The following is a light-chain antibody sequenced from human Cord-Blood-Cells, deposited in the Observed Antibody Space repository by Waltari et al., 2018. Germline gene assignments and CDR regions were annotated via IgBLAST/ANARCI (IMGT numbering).Light chain of an antibody. CDR3: QQFNSYPHTFT. V-gene: IGKV1-13*02. Sequence: ASHLTQSPSSLSASVVDRVIITCRASQGISSALAWYQQKPGKAAKLLIYDASSLASGVPSRFSGSGSGTDFTLTISRLQPEDFATYYCQQFNSYPHTFTFGPGTKVDIK. J-gene: IGKJ3*01. CDR1: QGISSA. CDR2: DAS.